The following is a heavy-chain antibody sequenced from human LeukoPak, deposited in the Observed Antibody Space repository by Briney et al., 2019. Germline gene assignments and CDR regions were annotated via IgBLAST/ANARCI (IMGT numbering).Heavy chain of an antibody. CDR3: ARLGYSYGTGY. D-gene: IGHD5-18*01. CDR1: GGSISSNSYY. Sequence: SETLSLTCTVSGGSISSNSYYWGWIRQPPGKGLKWIGSIYYSGSTYYNPSLKSRVTISVDTSKNQFSLKLSSVTAADTAVYYCARLGYSYGTGYWGQGTLVTVSS. CDR2: IYYSGST. V-gene: IGHV4-39*07. J-gene: IGHJ4*02.